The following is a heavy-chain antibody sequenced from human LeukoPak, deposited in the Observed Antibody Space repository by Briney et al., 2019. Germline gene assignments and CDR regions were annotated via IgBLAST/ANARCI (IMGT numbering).Heavy chain of an antibody. CDR2: TFPSGGEI. D-gene: IGHD2-8*02. CDR3: ATYRQVLLPFES. V-gene: IGHV3-23*01. J-gene: IGHJ4*02. CDR1: GFTFSTFA. Sequence: HPAGSLRLSCAASGFTFSTFAMIWVRQPPGKGLEWVSSTFPSGGEIHYADSVRGRFTISRDNSKSTLSLQMNSLRAEDTAIYYCATYRQVLLPFESWGQGTLVTVSS.